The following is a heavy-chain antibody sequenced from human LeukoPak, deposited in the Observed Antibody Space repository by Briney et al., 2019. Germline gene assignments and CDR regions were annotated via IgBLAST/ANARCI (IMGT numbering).Heavy chain of an antibody. D-gene: IGHD4-17*01. J-gene: IGHJ6*02. CDR3: ATERGGPGDYIGYYGMDV. CDR1: GFTVSSNY. CDR2: IYSGGST. V-gene: IGHV3-66*01. Sequence: GGSLRLSCAASGFTVSSNYMSWVRQAPGKGLDWVSVIYSGGSTYYADSVKGRFTISRDNSKNTLYLQMNSLRAEDTAVYYCATERGGPGDYIGYYGMDVWGQGTTVTVSS.